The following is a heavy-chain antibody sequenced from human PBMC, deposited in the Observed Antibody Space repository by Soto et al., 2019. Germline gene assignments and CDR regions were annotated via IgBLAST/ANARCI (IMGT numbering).Heavy chain of an antibody. V-gene: IGHV4-59*08. J-gene: IGHJ4*02. D-gene: IGHD4-17*01. CDR3: ARSQGSTTVTILDY. Sequence: SETLSLTCTVSGGSISSYYWSWIRQPPWKGLEWIANIHYSGSTSYNPSLKSRVTISVDTSKNQFSLNLNSVTAADTAVYYCARSQGSTTVTILDYPGQGTLVTVSS. CDR2: IHYSGST. CDR1: GGSISSYY.